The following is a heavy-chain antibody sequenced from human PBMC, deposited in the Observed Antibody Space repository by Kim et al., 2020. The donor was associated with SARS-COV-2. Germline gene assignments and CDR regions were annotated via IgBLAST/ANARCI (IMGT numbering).Heavy chain of an antibody. J-gene: IGHJ4*02. Sequence: SETLSLTCTVSGFSISSGYYWGWIRQPPGKGLEWIGIIYHSGRIYYNPSLKSRVTISVDTSKNQFSLKLSSLTAADTALYYCASLDSSGWYYFDYWGQGTLGTVSS. CDR1: GFSISSGYY. D-gene: IGHD6-19*01. V-gene: IGHV4-38-2*02. CDR2: IYHSGRI. CDR3: ASLDSSGWYYFDY.